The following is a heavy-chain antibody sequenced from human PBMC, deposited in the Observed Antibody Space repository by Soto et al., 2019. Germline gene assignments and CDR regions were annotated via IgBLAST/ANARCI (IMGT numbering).Heavy chain of an antibody. CDR1: GYTLDTHA. D-gene: IGHD2-8*01. V-gene: IGHV1-18*01. CDR3: ARGTKGAGGGNFDL. J-gene: IGHJ2*01. CDR2: IGAIVYGDGT. Sequence: QVQVVQSEVEVKRPGASVRISCKASGYTLDTHAMTWVRQAPGQGLEWMGWIGAIVYGDGTNYARKFQGRLTMARETSPNTVYLDLRSLGSDDTAVYYWARGTKGAGGGNFDLGGRGTLVVVSS.